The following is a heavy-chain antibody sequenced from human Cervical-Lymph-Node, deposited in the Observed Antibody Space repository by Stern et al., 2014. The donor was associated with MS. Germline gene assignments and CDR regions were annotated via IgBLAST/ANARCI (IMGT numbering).Heavy chain of an antibody. CDR2: INPLFGTP. CDR1: GGTFNSNT. V-gene: IGHV1-69*01. Sequence: VQLVESGAEVKKPGSSVKVSCKASGGTFNSNTISWVRPAPGQGLEWMGGINPLFGTPNYAPKFQGRLTATADESTSTAYMDLSSLRSEDTAVYFCTRDQGGIAAYWGQGTLVTVSS. J-gene: IGHJ4*02. CDR3: TRDQGGIAAY. D-gene: IGHD6-13*01.